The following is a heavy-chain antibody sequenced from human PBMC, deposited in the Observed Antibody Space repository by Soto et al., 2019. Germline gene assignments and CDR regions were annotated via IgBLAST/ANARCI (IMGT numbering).Heavy chain of an antibody. J-gene: IGHJ4*02. CDR2: INPSGGST. V-gene: IGHV1-46*01. CDR3: ARPPFPGCITAVCYPFAY. D-gene: IGHD2-8*01. CDR1: GYTFTDYY. Sequence: QVQLVQSGAEVKKPGASVKVSCKASGYTFTDYYIHWVRQAPGQGLEWMGMINPSGGSTDYAQKFRGRVTMTRNTSTGTVYMELSSLRSEDTAVYYCARPPFPGCITAVCYPFAYWGQGTLVTVSS.